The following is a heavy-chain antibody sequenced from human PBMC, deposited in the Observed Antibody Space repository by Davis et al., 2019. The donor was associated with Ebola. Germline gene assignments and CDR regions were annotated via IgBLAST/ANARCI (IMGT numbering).Heavy chain of an antibody. CDR1: GYTFTSYY. V-gene: IGHV1-46*01. CDR2: INPSGGST. D-gene: IGHD2-15*01. J-gene: IGHJ6*02. CDR3: AREDIVVVVAATDYYYYGMDV. Sequence: ASVKVSCKASGYTFTSYYMHWVRQAPGQGLEWMGIINPSGGSTIYAQKFQGRVTMTRDTSTSTVHMELSSLRSEDTAVYYCAREDIVVVVAATDYYYYGMDVWGQGTTVTVSS.